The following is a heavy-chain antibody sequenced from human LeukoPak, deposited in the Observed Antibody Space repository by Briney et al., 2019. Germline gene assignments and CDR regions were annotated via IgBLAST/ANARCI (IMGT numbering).Heavy chain of an antibody. V-gene: IGHV3-33*01. D-gene: IGHD3-22*01. Sequence: GGSLRLSCAASGFTFSSYGMHWVRQAPGKGLEWVAVIWYDGSNKYYADSVKGRFTISRDNSKNTLYLQMNSLRAEDTAVYYCARDHHDSSGYYTNAFDIWGQGTMVTVSS. CDR2: IWYDGSNK. CDR1: GFTFSSYG. J-gene: IGHJ3*02. CDR3: ARDHHDSSGYYTNAFDI.